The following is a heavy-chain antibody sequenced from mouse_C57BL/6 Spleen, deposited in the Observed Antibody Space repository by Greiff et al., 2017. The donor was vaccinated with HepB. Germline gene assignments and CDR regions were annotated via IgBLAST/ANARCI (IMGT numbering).Heavy chain of an antibody. J-gene: IGHJ1*03. Sequence: QVQLQQSGAELVRPGASVKMSCKASGYTFTSYTMPWVKQRPGQGLEWIGYINPSSGYTKYNQKFKDKATLTADKSSSTAYMQLSSLTSEDSAVYYCARCAITTVDGYFDVWGTGTTVTVSS. CDR1: GYTFTSYT. V-gene: IGHV1-4*01. D-gene: IGHD1-1*01. CDR2: INPSSGYT. CDR3: ARCAITTVDGYFDV.